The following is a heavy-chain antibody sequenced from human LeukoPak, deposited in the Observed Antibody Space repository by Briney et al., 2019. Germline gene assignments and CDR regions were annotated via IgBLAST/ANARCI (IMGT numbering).Heavy chain of an antibody. J-gene: IGHJ3*02. CDR2: ISYDGSNK. Sequence: AGGSLRLSCAASGFTFSSYGMHWVRQAPGKGLEWVAVISYDGSNKYYADSVKGRFTISRDNSKNTLYLQMNSLRAEDTAVYYCARNRRGDLLNDAFDIWGQGTMVTVSS. D-gene: IGHD1-26*01. CDR1: GFTFSSYG. CDR3: ARNRRGDLLNDAFDI. V-gene: IGHV3-30*03.